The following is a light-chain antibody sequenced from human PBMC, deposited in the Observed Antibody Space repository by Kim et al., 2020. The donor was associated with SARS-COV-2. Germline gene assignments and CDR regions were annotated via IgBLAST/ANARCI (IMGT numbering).Light chain of an antibody. CDR3: QQYNNRPPWT. CDR2: GAS. V-gene: IGKV3D-15*01. CDR1: QSSSSI. J-gene: IGKJ1*01. Sequence: SPGERATHSCTASQSSSSILAWYQKKPGQAPRLLVFGASTRATGIPARFSGSGSGTEFTLTISSLQSEDFAIYYCQQYNNRPPWTFGQGTKVDIK.